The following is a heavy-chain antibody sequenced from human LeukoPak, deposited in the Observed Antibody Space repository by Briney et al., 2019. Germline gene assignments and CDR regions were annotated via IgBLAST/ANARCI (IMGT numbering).Heavy chain of an antibody. CDR1: GGSFSGYY. J-gene: IGHJ4*02. CDR2: INHSGST. D-gene: IGHD3-22*01. V-gene: IGHV4-34*01. CDR3: AREENYYDSSGYFDY. Sequence: SETLSLTCAVYGGSFSGYYWSWIRQPPGKGLEWIGEINHSGSTNYNPSLKSRVTISVDTSKNQFSLKLSSVTAADTAVYYCAREENYYDSSGYFDYWGQGTLVTVSS.